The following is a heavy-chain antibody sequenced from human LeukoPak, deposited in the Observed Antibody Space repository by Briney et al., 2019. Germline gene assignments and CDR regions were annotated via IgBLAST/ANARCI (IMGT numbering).Heavy chain of an antibody. J-gene: IGHJ4*02. CDR3: ARDLSRGAPDYFDN. D-gene: IGHD3-10*01. Sequence: PGGSLRLSCAASGFIFSSYPMHWVRQAPGKGLEWVAVISHDGKVKYYADSVKGRFTISRDDSTNTLCLQMNSLRPEDTAIYYCARDLSRGAPDYFDNWGQGTLVTVSS. V-gene: IGHV3-30*04. CDR2: ISHDGKVK. CDR1: GFIFSSYP.